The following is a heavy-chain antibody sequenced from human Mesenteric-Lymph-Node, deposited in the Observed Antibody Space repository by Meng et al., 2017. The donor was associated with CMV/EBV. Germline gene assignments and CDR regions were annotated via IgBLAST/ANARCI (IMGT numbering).Heavy chain of an antibody. Sequence: GESLKISCAASGFTFSSYEMNWVRQAPGKGLEWVANIKQDGSEKYYVDSVKGRFTISRDNAKNSLYLQMNSLRAEDTAVYYCAREGYDFWSGYYEDYWGQGTLVTVSS. CDR3: AREGYDFWSGYYEDY. D-gene: IGHD3-3*01. J-gene: IGHJ4*02. CDR2: IKQDGSEK. CDR1: GFTFSSYE. V-gene: IGHV3-7*01.